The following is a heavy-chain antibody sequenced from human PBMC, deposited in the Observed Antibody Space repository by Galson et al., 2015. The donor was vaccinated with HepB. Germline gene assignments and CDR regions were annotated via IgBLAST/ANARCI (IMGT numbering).Heavy chain of an antibody. CDR2: INAGNGNT. D-gene: IGHD2-15*01. V-gene: IGHV1-3*01. CDR3: ARLLGYCSGGSCYNWLGFDP. Sequence: SVKVSCKASGYTFTSYAMHWVRQAPGQRLEWMGWINAGNGNTKYSQKFQGRVTITRDTSASTAYMELSSLRSEDTAVYYCARLLGYCSGGSCYNWLGFDPWGQGTLVTVYS. CDR1: GYTFTSYA. J-gene: IGHJ5*02.